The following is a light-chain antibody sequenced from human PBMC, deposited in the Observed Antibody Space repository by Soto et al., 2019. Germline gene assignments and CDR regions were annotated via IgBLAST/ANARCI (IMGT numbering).Light chain of an antibody. Sequence: EIVLTQSPGTLSLSPGERATLSCRASQSVSNSYLAWYQQKPGQAPSLLIYGASSRATGVPDRFSGSGSGTDFTLTISRLEPEDFAVYYCHQYGGSPPITFGQGTRLEIK. V-gene: IGKV3-20*01. CDR2: GAS. J-gene: IGKJ5*01. CDR3: HQYGGSPPIT. CDR1: QSVSNSY.